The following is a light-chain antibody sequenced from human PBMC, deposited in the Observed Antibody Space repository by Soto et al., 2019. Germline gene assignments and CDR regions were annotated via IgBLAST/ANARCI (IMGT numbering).Light chain of an antibody. Sequence: EIVLTQSPATLSSSPGETATLSCRASQYVGTRLAWYQHKPGQAPRLLIYYTSNRATGIPARLSGSGSGTEFTLTISSMQSEDFAVYYCQQYNNWWTFGQGTKVDIK. J-gene: IGKJ1*01. V-gene: IGKV3D-15*01. CDR3: QQYNNWWT. CDR2: YTS. CDR1: QYVGTR.